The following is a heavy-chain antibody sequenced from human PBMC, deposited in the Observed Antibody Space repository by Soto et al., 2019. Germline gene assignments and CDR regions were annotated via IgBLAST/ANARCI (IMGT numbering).Heavy chain of an antibody. Sequence: EVQLLESGGGLVRPGGSLRLSCAASGFTFYNYAMNWVRQAPGKGLEWVSTISGGGDGTYYADSVKGRFTISRDNSRNTVYLQMNRLRAEDTAVYYCAKKGLGSLATYCTTGDCHYAFDVWGQGTVVTVSS. CDR1: GFTFYNYA. V-gene: IGHV3-23*01. CDR2: ISGGGDGT. J-gene: IGHJ3*01. CDR3: AKKGLGSLATYCTTGDCHYAFDV. D-gene: IGHD2-8*01.